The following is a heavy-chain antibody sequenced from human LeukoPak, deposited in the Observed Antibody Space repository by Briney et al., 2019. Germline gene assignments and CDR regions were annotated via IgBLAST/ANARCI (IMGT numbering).Heavy chain of an antibody. CDR3: ARGSNYGSGSYFDY. CDR2: ISYDGSNK. D-gene: IGHD3-10*01. V-gene: IGHV3-30*04. CDR1: GFTFSSYA. Sequence: GRSLRLSCAASGFTFSSYATHWVRQAPGKGLEWVAVISYDGSNKYYADSVKGRFTISRDNSKNTLYLQMNSLRAKDTAVYYCARGSNYGSGSYFDYWGQGTLVTVSS. J-gene: IGHJ4*02.